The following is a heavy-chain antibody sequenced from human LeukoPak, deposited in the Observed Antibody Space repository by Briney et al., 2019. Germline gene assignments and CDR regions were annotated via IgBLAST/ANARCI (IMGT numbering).Heavy chain of an antibody. J-gene: IGHJ6*03. CDR1: GYTFTSYY. V-gene: IGHV1-46*01. CDR2: INPSSGST. CDR3: SRGVRGIAARNYMDV. D-gene: IGHD6-6*01. Sequence: ASVKVSCKASGYTFTSYYMHWVRQAPGQGLEWMGIINPSSGSTSYAQKFKGRVTITRNTSISTAYMELSSLRSEDTAVYYCSRGVRGIAARNYMDVWGKGTTVTVSS.